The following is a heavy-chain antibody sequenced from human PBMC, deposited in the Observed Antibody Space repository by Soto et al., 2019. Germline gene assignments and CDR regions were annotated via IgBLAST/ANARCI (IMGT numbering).Heavy chain of an antibody. CDR3: EKDRIETTGRGSDY. V-gene: IGHV3-23*01. D-gene: IGHD1-1*01. CDR1: GFTFNIYP. Sequence: EVQLLESGGGLEQPGGYLRLSCAASGFTFNIYPMSWVRQAPGKGLEWVSSVSSGGVNTFYADSVKGRFTISRDNSKNSLYLQMNSLRLEDTAVYYCEKDRIETTGRGSDYWGQGNLVTVSS. J-gene: IGHJ4*02. CDR2: VSSGGVNT.